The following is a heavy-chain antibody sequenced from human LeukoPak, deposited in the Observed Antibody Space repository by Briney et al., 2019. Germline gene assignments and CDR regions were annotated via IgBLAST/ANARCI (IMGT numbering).Heavy chain of an antibody. Sequence: SETLSLTCTVSGYSISSGYYWGWIRQPPGKGLEWIGRIYHSGSTYYNPSLKSRVTISVDTSKNQFSLKLSSVTAADTAVYYYARGGSYFAFDIWGQGTMVTVSS. D-gene: IGHD1-26*01. CDR3: ARGGSYFAFDI. V-gene: IGHV4-38-2*02. CDR2: IYHSGST. CDR1: GYSISSGYY. J-gene: IGHJ3*02.